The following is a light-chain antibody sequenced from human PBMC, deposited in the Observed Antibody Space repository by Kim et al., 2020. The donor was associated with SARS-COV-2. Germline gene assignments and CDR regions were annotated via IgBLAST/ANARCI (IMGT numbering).Light chain of an antibody. V-gene: IGKV1-16*02. CDR2: GAS. CDR1: QGINNH. Sequence: ASVGDRVTSTCRASQGINNHVAWFQQKPGKAPKSLMYGASSLHSGFPSQFSGSGSGTDFTLTISSLQPDDFATYYCHQYDTLPFTFGGGTKVEIK. J-gene: IGKJ4*01. CDR3: HQYDTLPFT.